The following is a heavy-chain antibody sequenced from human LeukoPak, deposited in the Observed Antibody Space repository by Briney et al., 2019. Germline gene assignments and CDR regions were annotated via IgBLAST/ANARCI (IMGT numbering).Heavy chain of an antibody. CDR1: GGSISSYY. D-gene: IGHD3-3*01. CDR2: IYYSGST. V-gene: IGHV4-59*12. Sequence: SETLSLTCTVSGGSISSYYWSWIRQPPGKGLEWIGYIYYSGSTNYNPSLKSRVTISVDTSKNQFSLKLSSVTAADTAVYYCARGFSITIFGVVKSYYYYMDVWGKGTTVTVSS. CDR3: ARGFSITIFGVVKSYYYYMDV. J-gene: IGHJ6*03.